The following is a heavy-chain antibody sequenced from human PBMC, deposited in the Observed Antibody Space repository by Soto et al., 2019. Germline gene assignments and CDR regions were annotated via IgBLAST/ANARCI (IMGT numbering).Heavy chain of an antibody. CDR3: ARDASNSVDS. CDR1: GFTFSTYW. Sequence: EVQLVESGGGIVQPGGSLSLSCAPPGFTFSTYWMHWVRQVSGKALVLVSRIGRDGRSTNYADSVKGRFPVSSDNAKSTMYLQMNSLRAEDTAVYSCARDASNSVDSWGQGALVADSS. CDR2: IGRDGRST. D-gene: IGHD4-4*01. J-gene: IGHJ4*02. V-gene: IGHV3-74*01.